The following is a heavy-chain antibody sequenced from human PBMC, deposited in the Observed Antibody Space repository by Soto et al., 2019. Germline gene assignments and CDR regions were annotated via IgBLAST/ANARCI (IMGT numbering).Heavy chain of an antibody. D-gene: IGHD3-3*01. CDR2: FDPEDGET. CDR1: GYTLTELS. Sequence: AASVKVSCKVSGYTLTELSMHWVRQAPGKGLEWMGGFDPEDGETIYAQKFQGRVTMTEDTSTDTAYMELSSLRSEDTAVYYCARVTPHYDFWSGPTYYFDYWGQGTLVTVSS. V-gene: IGHV1-24*01. J-gene: IGHJ4*02. CDR3: ARVTPHYDFWSGPTYYFDY.